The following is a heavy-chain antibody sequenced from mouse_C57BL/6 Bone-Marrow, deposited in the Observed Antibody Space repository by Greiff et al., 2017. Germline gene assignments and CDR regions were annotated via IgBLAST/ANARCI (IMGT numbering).Heavy chain of an antibody. CDR2: IDPENGDT. Sequence: EVQLQQSGAELVRPGASVKLSCTASGFNIKDDYMHWVKQRPEQGLEWIGWIDPENGDTEYASKFQGKATITADTSSNTAYLQLSSLTSEDTAVYYCTTRGDYDDAMDYWGQGTSVTVSS. CDR3: TTRGDYDDAMDY. D-gene: IGHD2-4*01. V-gene: IGHV14-4*01. CDR1: GFNIKDDY. J-gene: IGHJ4*01.